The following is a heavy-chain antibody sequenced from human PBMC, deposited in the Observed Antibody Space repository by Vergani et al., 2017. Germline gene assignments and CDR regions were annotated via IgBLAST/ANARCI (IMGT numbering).Heavy chain of an antibody. CDR1: GYSFTSYW. V-gene: IGHV5-10-1*03. D-gene: IGHD3-9*01. J-gene: IGHJ3*02. Sequence: EVQLVQSGAEVKKPGESLRISCKGSGYSFTSYWISWVRQMPGKGVEWMGRIDPSDSSTNYSPSFQVHVTISADKSISTAYLQWSSLKAADTAMYDCATTRYGGAFDIWGQGTMVTVSS. CDR3: ATTRYGGAFDI. CDR2: IDPSDSST.